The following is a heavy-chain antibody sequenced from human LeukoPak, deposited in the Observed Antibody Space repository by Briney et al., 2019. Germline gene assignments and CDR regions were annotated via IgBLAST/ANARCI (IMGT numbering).Heavy chain of an antibody. CDR3: ARVSRLRRHIVVVPAAMQDSDYDCSGQPLAY. J-gene: IGHJ4*02. Sequence: GASVKVSCKASGYTFTSYDINWVRQATGQGLEWMGWMNPNSGNTGYAQKFQGRVTMTRNTSISTAYMELSSLRSEDTAVYYCARVSRLRRHIVVVPAAMQDSDYDCSGQPLAYWGQGTLVTVSS. V-gene: IGHV1-8*01. D-gene: IGHD2-2*01. CDR2: MNPNSGNT. CDR1: GYTFTSYD.